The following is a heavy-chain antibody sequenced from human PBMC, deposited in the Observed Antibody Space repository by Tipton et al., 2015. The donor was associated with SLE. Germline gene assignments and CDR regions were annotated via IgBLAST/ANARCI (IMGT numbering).Heavy chain of an antibody. V-gene: IGHV4-31*03. D-gene: IGHD5-12*01. CDR2: IYYIGSGST. Sequence: TLSLTCTVSGGSVSSVGYYWSWIRLQPGKGLEWIGYIYYIGSGSTSYNPSLKSRLTISVDTSKNQFSLKLSSVTAADTAVYYCARDRSRGYGSFDDWGQGTLDTVSS. J-gene: IGHJ4*02. CDR3: ARDRSRGYGSFDD. CDR1: GGSVSSVGYY.